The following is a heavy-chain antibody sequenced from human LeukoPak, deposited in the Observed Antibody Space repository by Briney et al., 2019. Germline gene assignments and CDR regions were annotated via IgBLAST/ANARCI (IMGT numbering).Heavy chain of an antibody. CDR3: ARGIAARRGWFDP. D-gene: IGHD6-6*01. V-gene: IGHV4-31*03. CDR1: GGSISSGGYY. Sequence: SQTLSLTCTVSGGSISSGGYYWSWIRQHPGKGLEWIGYIYYSGSTYYNPSLKSRVTISVDTSKNQFSLKLSSVTAADTAVYYCARGIAARRGWFDPWGQGTLVTVSS. CDR2: IYYSGST. J-gene: IGHJ5*02.